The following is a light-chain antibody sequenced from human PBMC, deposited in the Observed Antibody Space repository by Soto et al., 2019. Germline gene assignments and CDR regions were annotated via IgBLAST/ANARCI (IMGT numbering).Light chain of an antibody. CDR3: QQYKNWPPIT. CDR1: QSVSSS. V-gene: IGKV3-15*01. CDR2: AAS. Sequence: EIVLTQSPGTLSLSPGERATLSCRASQSVSSSALAWYQQKPGQAPRRLIYAASTRATGIPARFSGSGSGTEFTLTISSLQSEDFAVYYCQQYKNWPPITFGQGTRLEI. J-gene: IGKJ5*01.